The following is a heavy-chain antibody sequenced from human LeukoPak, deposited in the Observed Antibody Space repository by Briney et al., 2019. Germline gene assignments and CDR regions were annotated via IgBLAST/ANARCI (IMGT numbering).Heavy chain of an antibody. V-gene: IGHV4-4*07. Sequence: PSETLSLTCTVSGGSISSYYWSWIRQPAGKGLEWIGRFYSGSTNYNPSLESRVTMSVDTSKNQFSLKLSSVTAADTAVYYCARDSRIMGAPGAFDYWGQGTLVTVSS. J-gene: IGHJ4*02. CDR1: GGSISSYY. CDR2: FYSGST. CDR3: ARDSRIMGAPGAFDY. D-gene: IGHD1-26*01.